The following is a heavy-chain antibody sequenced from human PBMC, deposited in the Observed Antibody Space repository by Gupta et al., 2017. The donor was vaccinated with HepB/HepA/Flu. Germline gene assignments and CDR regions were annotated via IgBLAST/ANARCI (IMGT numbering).Heavy chain of an antibody. CDR3: ARGATIAAAGTDFDY. Sequence: QVQLVASGGGVVEPARSLRVSCAASGFTFRRYGMHWVRQAPGKGLEWVAVIWYDGSNKYYADSVKGRFTISRDNSKNTLYLQMNSLRAEDTAVYYWARGATIAAAGTDFDYWGQGTLVTVSS. D-gene: IGHD6-13*01. J-gene: IGHJ4*02. V-gene: IGHV3-33*01. CDR2: IWYDGSNK. CDR1: GFTFRRYG.